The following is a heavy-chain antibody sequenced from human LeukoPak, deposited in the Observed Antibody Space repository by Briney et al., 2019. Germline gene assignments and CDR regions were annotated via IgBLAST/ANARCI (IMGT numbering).Heavy chain of an antibody. CDR1: GYTFTSYD. CDR3: AREAAPIAVVTPVRYYYYYGMDV. CDR2: MNPNSGNT. D-gene: IGHD6-19*01. Sequence: GASVKVSCKASGYTFTSYDINWVRQATGQGLEWMGWMNPNSGNTGYAQKFQGRVTMTRNTSISTAYMELSSLRSEDTAVYYCAREAAPIAVVTPVRYYYYYGMDVWGQGTTVTVSS. V-gene: IGHV1-8*01. J-gene: IGHJ6*02.